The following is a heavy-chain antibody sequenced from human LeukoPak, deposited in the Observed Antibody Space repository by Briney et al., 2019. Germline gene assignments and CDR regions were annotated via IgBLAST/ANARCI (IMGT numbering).Heavy chain of an antibody. CDR2: IYYSGST. CDR1: GGSISSSSYY. D-gene: IGHD3-22*01. J-gene: IGHJ4*02. V-gene: IGHV4-39*01. Sequence: PSETLSLTCTVSGGSISSSSYYWGWIRQPPGKGLEWIGSIYYSGSTYYNPSLKSRVTVSVDTSKNQFSLKLSSVTAADTAVYYCASPSYYYDNSGYYPYFDYWGQGTLVTVSS. CDR3: ASPSYYYDNSGYYPYFDY.